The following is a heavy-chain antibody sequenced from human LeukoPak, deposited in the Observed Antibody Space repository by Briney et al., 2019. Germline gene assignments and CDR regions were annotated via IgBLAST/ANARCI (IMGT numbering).Heavy chain of an antibody. CDR1: GYTFTSYD. CDR2: MNPNSGNT. CDR3: ARGLAYYGSGSFFDY. Sequence: ASMKVSCKASGYTFTSYDINWVRQATGQGLEWMGWMNPNSGNTGYAQKFQGRVTITRNTSISTAYMELSSLRSEDTAVYYCARGLAYYGSGSFFDYWGQGTLVTVSS. V-gene: IGHV1-8*03. D-gene: IGHD3-10*01. J-gene: IGHJ4*02.